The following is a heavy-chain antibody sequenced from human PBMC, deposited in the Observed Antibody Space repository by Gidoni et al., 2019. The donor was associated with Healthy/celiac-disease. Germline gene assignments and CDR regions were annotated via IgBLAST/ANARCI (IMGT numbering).Heavy chain of an antibody. Sequence: EVQLLESGGGLVQPGGSLRLSCAASGLTFSSYAMSWVRQAPGKGLEWLSAISGSGGSTYYADSVKGRFTISRDNPKNTLYLQMNSLRAEDTAVYYCAKRQDSSGYYYNFDYWGQGTLVTVSS. CDR3: AKRQDSSGYYYNFDY. CDR2: ISGSGGST. J-gene: IGHJ4*02. CDR1: GLTFSSYA. D-gene: IGHD3-22*01. V-gene: IGHV3-23*01.